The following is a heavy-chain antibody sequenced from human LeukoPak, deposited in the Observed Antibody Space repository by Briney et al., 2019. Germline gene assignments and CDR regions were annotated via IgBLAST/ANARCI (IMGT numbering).Heavy chain of an antibody. CDR3: ASGSKSGPKGYMVRGIIRPDY. CDR1: GGSFSGYY. Sequence: MSSEILSLTCAVYGGSFSGYYWSWIRQLPGKGLEWIGEISHRGNTNNNPSLKSRITISVDTSKNQFSLKLSSVTAADTAVYYCASGSKSGPKGYMVRGIIRPDYWGKGTLVTVSS. CDR2: ISHRGNT. J-gene: IGHJ4*02. V-gene: IGHV4-34*01. D-gene: IGHD3-10*01.